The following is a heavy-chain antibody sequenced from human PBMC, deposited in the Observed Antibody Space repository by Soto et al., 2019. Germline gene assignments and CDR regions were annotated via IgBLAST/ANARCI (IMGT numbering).Heavy chain of an antibody. CDR3: ARDRRRFDY. CDR1: GDTFASCY. CDR2: INPSGGST. Sequence: ASAEPSWKASGDTFASCYMHWLRQAPGQGLEWMGIINPSGGSTSYAQKFQGRVTMTRDTSTSTVYMELSSLRSEDTAVYYCARDRRRFDYWGQGTLVTVYS. V-gene: IGHV1-46*01. J-gene: IGHJ4*02.